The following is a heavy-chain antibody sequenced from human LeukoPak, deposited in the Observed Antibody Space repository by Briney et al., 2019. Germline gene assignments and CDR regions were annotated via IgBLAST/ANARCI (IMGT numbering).Heavy chain of an antibody. V-gene: IGHV3-7*03. D-gene: IGHD1-14*01. CDR1: GFTFSNYW. CDR3: ARLRTFDY. Sequence: PGGFLRLSCAASGFTFSNYWMSWVRQAPGKGLEWVANIKQDGSEKYYVDSVKGRFTISRDNAKNSLYLRMNSLRAEDTAVYYCARLRTFDYWGQGTLVTVSS. CDR2: IKQDGSEK. J-gene: IGHJ4*02.